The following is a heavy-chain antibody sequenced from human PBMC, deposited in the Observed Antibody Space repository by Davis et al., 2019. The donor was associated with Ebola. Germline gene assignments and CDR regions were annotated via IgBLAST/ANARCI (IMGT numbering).Heavy chain of an antibody. D-gene: IGHD2-2*01. Sequence: ASVKVSCKASGYIFTNHAMHWVRQAPGQRREWMGWISTGNGNARYSQKFQGRVTITRDTSTSTAYMELRSLRSDDTAVYYCARGSSSSYYYYGMDVWGQGTTVTVSS. CDR1: GYIFTNHA. CDR2: ISTGNGNA. J-gene: IGHJ6*02. CDR3: ARGSSSSYYYYGMDV. V-gene: IGHV1-3*04.